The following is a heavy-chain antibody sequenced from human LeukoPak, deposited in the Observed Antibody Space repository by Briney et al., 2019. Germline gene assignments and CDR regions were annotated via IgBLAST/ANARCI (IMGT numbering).Heavy chain of an antibody. V-gene: IGHV4-34*01. D-gene: IGHD5-12*01. CDR3: ARGGEWWLRRPVDY. CDR1: GGSFSGYY. J-gene: IGHJ4*02. Sequence: SETLSLTCAVYGGSFSGYYWSWIRQPPGKGLEWIGEINHSGSTNYNPSLKSRVTISVDTSKNQFSLKLSSVTAADTAVDYCARGGEWWLRRPVDYWGQGTLVTVSS. CDR2: INHSGST.